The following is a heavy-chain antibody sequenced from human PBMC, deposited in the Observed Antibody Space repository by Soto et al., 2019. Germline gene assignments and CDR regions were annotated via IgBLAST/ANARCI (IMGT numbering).Heavy chain of an antibody. CDR3: ARTLMAAGTGGYYYYGMDV. CDR2: INAGNGNT. D-gene: IGHD6-13*01. CDR1: GYTFTSYA. V-gene: IGHV1-3*01. Sequence: GASVKVSCKASGYTFTSYAMHWVRQAPGQRLEWMGWINAGNGNTKYSQKFQGRVTITRDTSASTAYMELSSLRSEDTAVYYCARTLMAAGTGGYYYYGMDVWGQGTTVTVSS. J-gene: IGHJ6*02.